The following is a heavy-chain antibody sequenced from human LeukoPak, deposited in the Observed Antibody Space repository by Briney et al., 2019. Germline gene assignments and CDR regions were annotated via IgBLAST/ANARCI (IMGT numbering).Heavy chain of an antibody. V-gene: IGHV4-59*01. D-gene: IGHD4/OR15-4a*01. CDR1: GGSITGYY. Sequence: SETLSLTCTVSGGSITGYYWSWIRQPPGKGLEWIGYISYTGGTNYNPSLKSRVTISVDTSKNQFSPRLSSVTAADTAMYYCARDSIGLYVDYWGQGTLVTVSS. CDR2: ISYTGGT. J-gene: IGHJ4*02. CDR3: ARDSIGLYVDY.